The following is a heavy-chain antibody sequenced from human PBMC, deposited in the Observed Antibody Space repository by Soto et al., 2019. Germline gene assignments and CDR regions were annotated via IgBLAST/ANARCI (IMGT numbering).Heavy chain of an antibody. CDR3: SRDGAEGSYFGMSV. D-gene: IGHD1-26*01. V-gene: IGHV5-10-1*01. CDR2: IDPSDSYT. J-gene: IGHJ6*02. Sequence: GASLKISCKGAGYRFTSYWIRWVLQMPGPGLEWMGRIDPSDSYTNYSPSFQGHVTISADKSISTAYLQWSSLKASDTAMYYCSRDGAEGSYFGMSVWGAVTSVTV. CDR1: GYRFTSYW.